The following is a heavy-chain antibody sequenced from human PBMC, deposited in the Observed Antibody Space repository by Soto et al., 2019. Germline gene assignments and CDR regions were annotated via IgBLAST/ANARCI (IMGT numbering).Heavy chain of an antibody. V-gene: IGHV3-30-3*01. CDR2: ISYDGSNK. CDR1: GFTFSSYA. D-gene: IGHD4-17*01. CDR3: ARFPTVTTGWYFDL. J-gene: IGHJ2*01. Sequence: QVQLVESGGGVVQPGRSLRLSCAASGFTFSSYAMHWVRQAPGKGLEWVAVISYDGSNKYYADSVKGRFTISRDNSKNTLDLQMNSLRAEDTAVYYCARFPTVTTGWYFDLWGRGTLVTVSS.